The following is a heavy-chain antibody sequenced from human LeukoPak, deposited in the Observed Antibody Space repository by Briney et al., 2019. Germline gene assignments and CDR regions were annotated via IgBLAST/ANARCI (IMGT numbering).Heavy chain of an antibody. Sequence: SVKVSCKASGGTFTSYAISWVRQAPGQGLEWMGRIILIFGIANYAQKFQGRVTITADKSTSTAYMELSSLRSEDTAVYYCASEPTVVSPHYYCYCGMDVWGQGTTVTVSS. CDR2: IILIFGIA. D-gene: IGHD4-23*01. J-gene: IGHJ6*02. CDR3: ASEPTVVSPHYYCYCGMDV. V-gene: IGHV1-69*04. CDR1: GGTFTSYA.